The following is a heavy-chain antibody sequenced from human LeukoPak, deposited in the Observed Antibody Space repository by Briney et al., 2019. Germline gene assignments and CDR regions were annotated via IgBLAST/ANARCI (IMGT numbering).Heavy chain of an antibody. J-gene: IGHJ5*02. CDR1: GYTFSRHD. CDR3: ARGGDTCSDTGCFKNWFDP. Sequence: ASVKVSFRASGYTFSRHDINWVGQAPGQGREWMGWMNPKRGNTGSTQRFQVTLTMTSDTSTGTAYMELPSLTSEDTAIYYCARGGDTCSDTGCFKNWFDPWGQGTLVTVSS. V-gene: IGHV1-8*01. D-gene: IGHD2-2*01. CDR2: MNPKRGNT.